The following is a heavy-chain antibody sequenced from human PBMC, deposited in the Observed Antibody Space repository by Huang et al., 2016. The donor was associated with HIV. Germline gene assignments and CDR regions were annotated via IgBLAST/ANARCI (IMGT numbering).Heavy chain of an antibody. CDR2: ISPGDSDT. Sequence: EVQLVQSGAEVKKPGESLKISGKGSGYSFTSYWIGWVRQRTGKGLEWMGIISPGDSDTSYSPSFQGQVTISADKSISTAYLQWSSLKASDTAMYYCARLSTTWYFDYWGQGTLVTVSS. V-gene: IGHV5-51*01. J-gene: IGHJ4*02. D-gene: IGHD1-1*01. CDR1: GYSFTSYW. CDR3: ARLSTTWYFDY.